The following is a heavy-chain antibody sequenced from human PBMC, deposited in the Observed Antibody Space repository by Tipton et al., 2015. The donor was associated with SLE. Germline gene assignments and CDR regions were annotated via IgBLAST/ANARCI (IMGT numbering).Heavy chain of an antibody. D-gene: IGHD3-16*01. Sequence: TLSLTCTVSGGSISSSSYYWGWIRQPPGKGLEWIGSIYYSGSTYYNPSLKSRVTISVDTSKNQFSLKLSSVTAADTAVYFCARVRGGAFDIWGQGTMVTVSS. J-gene: IGHJ3*02. CDR2: IYYSGST. V-gene: IGHV4-39*01. CDR1: GGSISSSSYY. CDR3: ARVRGGAFDI.